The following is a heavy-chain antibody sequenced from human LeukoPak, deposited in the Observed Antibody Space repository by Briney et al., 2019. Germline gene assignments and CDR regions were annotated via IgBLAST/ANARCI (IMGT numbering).Heavy chain of an antibody. V-gene: IGHV3-30*01. CDR2: YDGSNN. J-gene: IGHJ4*02. CDR3: ARDEGAFGGIIVPRD. D-gene: IGHD3-16*02. Sequence: YDGSNNYYADSVKGRFTISRHDSNNTLYLQMHSLRAEDTALYFCARDEGAFGGIIVPRDWGQGTLVTVSS.